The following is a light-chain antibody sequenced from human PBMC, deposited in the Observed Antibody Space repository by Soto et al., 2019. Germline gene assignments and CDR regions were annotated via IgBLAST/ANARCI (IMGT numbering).Light chain of an antibody. CDR3: QQYHGYSRT. CDR2: DVS. CDR1: QSISDS. J-gene: IGKJ1*01. Sequence: DIQMTQSPSTLAASLGDRVTITCLASQSISDSLAWYQQKPGKAPDLLISDVSSLERGVASRFGGSGSGTEFTLTISSMQPDDFATYYCQQYHGYSRTFGQGTKV. V-gene: IGKV1-5*01.